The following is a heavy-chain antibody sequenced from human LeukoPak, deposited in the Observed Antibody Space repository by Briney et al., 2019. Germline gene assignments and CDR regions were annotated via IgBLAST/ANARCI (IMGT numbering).Heavy chain of an antibody. CDR3: ARTYYYDSSGYYFDY. D-gene: IGHD3-22*01. Sequence: SETLSLTCTVSGGSISSYYWSWIRQPPGKGLEWIGYIYYSGSTNYNPSLKSRVTISVDTSKNQFSLQLNSVTPEDTAVYYCARTYYYDSSGYYFDYWGQGTLVTVSS. J-gene: IGHJ4*02. V-gene: IGHV4-59*12. CDR1: GGSISSYY. CDR2: IYYSGST.